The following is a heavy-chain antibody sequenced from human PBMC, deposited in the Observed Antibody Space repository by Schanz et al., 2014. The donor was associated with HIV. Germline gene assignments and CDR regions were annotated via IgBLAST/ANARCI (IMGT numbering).Heavy chain of an antibody. D-gene: IGHD6-13*01. V-gene: IGHV3-30-3*01. CDR2: ISLDGDNK. CDR3: ARGLTSSWFAPLDF. Sequence: QVQLVESGGGVVQPGRSLRLSWAASGFTFRHYAIHWVRQAPGKGLEWVAVISLDGDNKYYADSVKGRFTISRDDSKNLLSLQMNSLRAEDTAVYYCARGLTSSWFAPLDFWGLGTLVTVSS. CDR1: GFTFRHYA. J-gene: IGHJ4*02.